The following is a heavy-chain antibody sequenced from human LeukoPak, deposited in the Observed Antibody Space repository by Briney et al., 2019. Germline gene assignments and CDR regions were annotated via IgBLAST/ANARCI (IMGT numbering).Heavy chain of an antibody. CDR2: LSGSAGGT. J-gene: IGHJ4*02. CDR3: AKRGVVVRVFLVGFHKEAFYFDS. CDR1: GITLSNYG. D-gene: IGHD3-16*02. V-gene: IGHV3-23*01. Sequence: GGSLRLSCGVSGITLSNYGMSWVRQAPGKGLEWVAGLSGSAGGTNYADSVKGRFTISRDNSKNTLFLQMDRLRAEDTAVYFCAKRGVVVRVFLVGFHKEAFYFDSWGQGAQVTVSS.